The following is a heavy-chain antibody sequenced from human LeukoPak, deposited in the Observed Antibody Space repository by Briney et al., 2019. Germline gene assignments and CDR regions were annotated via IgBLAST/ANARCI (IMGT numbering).Heavy chain of an antibody. CDR2: IIPMFGTR. Sequence: ASVKVSCKASGSTFSSYVISWVRQAPGHGLEWMGGIIPMFGTRNYAQKFQGRVTITADKATSTAYMELSSLRSEDTAMYYCARVSSSWPKPNPNIDYWGQGTLVTVSS. J-gene: IGHJ4*02. D-gene: IGHD6-13*01. CDR3: ARVSSSWPKPNPNIDY. V-gene: IGHV1-69*06. CDR1: GSTFSSYV.